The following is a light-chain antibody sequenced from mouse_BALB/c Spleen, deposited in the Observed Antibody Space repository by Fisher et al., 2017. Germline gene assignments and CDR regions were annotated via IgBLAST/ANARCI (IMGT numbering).Light chain of an antibody. Sequence: IVLTQSPAIMSASPGEKVTMTCRASSSVSSSYLHWYQQKSGASPKLWIYSTSNLASGVPARFSGSGSGTSYSLTISSMEAEDAATYYCHQYHRSPPMGTFGGGTKLEIK. CDR1: SSVSSSY. V-gene: IGKV4-74*01. CDR2: STS. CDR3: HQYHRSPPMGT. J-gene: IGKJ1*01.